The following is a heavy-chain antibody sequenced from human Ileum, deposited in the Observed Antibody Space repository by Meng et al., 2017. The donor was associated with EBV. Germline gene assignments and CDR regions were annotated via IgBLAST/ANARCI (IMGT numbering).Heavy chain of an antibody. Sequence: QVQLQESGPGLVNPSGTLSRTCAVSGGSISVINWWSWVRQSPEKGLEWIGEMSDSGITHYNPSLKSRVTISADKSNNQFSLKLTSVTSADTAVYFCAKNGEKYFEYWGQGTLVTVSS. CDR2: MSDSGIT. CDR1: GGSISVINW. CDR3: AKNGEKYFEY. J-gene: IGHJ4*02. V-gene: IGHV4-4*02.